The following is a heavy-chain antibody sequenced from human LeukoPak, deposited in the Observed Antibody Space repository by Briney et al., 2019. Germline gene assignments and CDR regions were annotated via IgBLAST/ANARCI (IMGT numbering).Heavy chain of an antibody. CDR2: FDPEDGET. J-gene: IGHJ5*02. D-gene: IGHD3-22*01. CDR3: ATGYYYDSSGYYSNWFDP. CDR1: GYTLTELS. Sequence: ASVKVSCKVSGYTLTELSMHWVQQAPGKGLEWMGGFDPEDGETIYAQKFQGRVTMTEDTSTDTAYMELSSLRSEDTAVYYCATGYYYDSSGYYSNWFDPWGQETLVTVSS. V-gene: IGHV1-24*01.